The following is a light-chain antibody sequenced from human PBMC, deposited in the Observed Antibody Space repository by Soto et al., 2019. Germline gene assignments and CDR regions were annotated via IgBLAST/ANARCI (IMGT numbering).Light chain of an antibody. CDR3: QQYDTFST. Sequence: DIQMTQSPSTLSASVGDRVTITCRASQSISNWLAWYQQKPGKAPKLLISKASTLNSGVPSRFSGSGSGTEFTLTISSLQTDYFSIYYCQQYDTFSTFGQGTKVDLK. CDR1: QSISNW. J-gene: IGKJ1*01. V-gene: IGKV1-5*03. CDR2: KAS.